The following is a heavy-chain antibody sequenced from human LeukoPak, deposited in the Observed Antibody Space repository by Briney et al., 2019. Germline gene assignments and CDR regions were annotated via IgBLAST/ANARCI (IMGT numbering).Heavy chain of an antibody. CDR2: ISSGSRYI. D-gene: IGHD2-15*01. V-gene: IGHV3-21*01. Sequence: GGSLRLSCAASGFTVSSNYMNWVRQAPGKGLEWVSSISSGSRYIYYADSVKGRFTISRDNAKDSLYLQMNSLRAEDTAVYYCAKCSGGNCYHSDDHWGQGTLVTVSP. CDR3: AKCSGGNCYHSDDH. CDR1: GFTVSSNY. J-gene: IGHJ5*02.